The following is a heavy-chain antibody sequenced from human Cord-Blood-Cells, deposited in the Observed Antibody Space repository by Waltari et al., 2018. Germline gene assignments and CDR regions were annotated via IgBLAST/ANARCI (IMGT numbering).Heavy chain of an antibody. CDR3: AIMTSPSIVAVAGPGGTRS. D-gene: IGHD6-19*01. CDR1: GYTFTSYD. Sequence: QVQLVQSGAEVKKPGASVKVSCKASGYTFTSYDINWVRQATGQGLEWMGWMNPNSGNTGYAQKFQGRVTMTRNTSISTAYMELSSLRSEDTAVYYCAIMTSPSIVAVAGPGGTRSWGQGTLVTVSS. J-gene: IGHJ5*02. V-gene: IGHV1-8*01. CDR2: MNPNSGNT.